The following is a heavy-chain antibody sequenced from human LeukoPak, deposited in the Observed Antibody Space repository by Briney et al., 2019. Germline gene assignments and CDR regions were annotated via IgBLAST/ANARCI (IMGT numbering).Heavy chain of an antibody. CDR1: GYIFTSYW. J-gene: IGHJ4*02. V-gene: IGHV5-51*01. Sequence: PGESLKISCQGSGYIFTSYWIGWVRQLPGKGLEWMGIIYPGDSDTRYSPSFQGQVTISADRSISTAYLQWSTLKASDTAMYYCARVAKTTVVTPDYFDYWGQGTLVTVSS. D-gene: IGHD4-23*01. CDR2: IYPGDSDT. CDR3: ARVAKTTVVTPDYFDY.